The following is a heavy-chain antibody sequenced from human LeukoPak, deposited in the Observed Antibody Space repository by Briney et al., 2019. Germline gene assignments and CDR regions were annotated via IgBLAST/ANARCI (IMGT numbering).Heavy chain of an antibody. CDR3: ARDRLSCSSTSCYTSFYDY. J-gene: IGHJ4*02. D-gene: IGHD2-2*02. V-gene: IGHV3-11*04. CDR2: ISSSGSTI. CDR1: GFTFSDYY. Sequence: GGSLRLSCAASGFTFSDYYMSCIRQAPGKGLEWVSYISSSGSTIYYADSVKGRFTISRDNAKNSLYLQMNSLRAADTAVYYCARDRLSCSSTSCYTSFYDYWGQGTLVTVSS.